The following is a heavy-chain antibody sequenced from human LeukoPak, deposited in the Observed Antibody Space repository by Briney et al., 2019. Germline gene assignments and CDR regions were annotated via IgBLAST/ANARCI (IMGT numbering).Heavy chain of an antibody. CDR3: ARVVNLSFDY. J-gene: IGHJ4*02. CDR1: EYSFTTYW. CDR2: IYPGDSDT. V-gene: IGHV5-51*01. D-gene: IGHD2-21*01. Sequence: GESLKISCKGSEYSFTTYWIAWVRQMPGKGLEWMGIIYPGDSDTRYSPSFQGQVTMSADKSISTAYLQWSSLRASDSAIYYCARVVNLSFDYWGQGTLVTVSS.